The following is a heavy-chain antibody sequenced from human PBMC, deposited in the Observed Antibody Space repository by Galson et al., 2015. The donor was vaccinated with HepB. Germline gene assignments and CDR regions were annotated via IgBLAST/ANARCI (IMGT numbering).Heavy chain of an antibody. CDR2: ISSSSSYI. J-gene: IGHJ6*03. Sequence: SLRLSCAASGFTFSTYSMNWVRQAPGMGLEWVSSISSSSSYIYYAASVKGRSTISRDNAKNSLYLQMNSLRAEDTAVYYCARNRDDPFCSSPSCRKGYYYYYYMDVWGKGTTVTVSS. CDR3: ARNRDDPFCSSPSCRKGYYYYYYMDV. D-gene: IGHD2-2*01. CDR1: GFTFSTYS. V-gene: IGHV3-21*01.